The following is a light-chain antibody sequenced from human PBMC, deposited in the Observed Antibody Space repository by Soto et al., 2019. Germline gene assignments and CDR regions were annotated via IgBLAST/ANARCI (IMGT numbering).Light chain of an antibody. CDR2: GAS. Sequence: PGESATLSCRASQSVRSGYLAWYQQKPGQAPRLLIYGASSRASGIRDSFSGSGSGTDFTLTISRLEPEDFAVYYCQQYATSPSTFGQGTKLEIK. CDR1: QSVRSGY. V-gene: IGKV3-20*01. J-gene: IGKJ2*01. CDR3: QQYATSPST.